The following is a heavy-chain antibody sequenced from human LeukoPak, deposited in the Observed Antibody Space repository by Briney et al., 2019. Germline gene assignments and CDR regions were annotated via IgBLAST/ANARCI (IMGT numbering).Heavy chain of an antibody. CDR3: ARDNGLLWFGELLYPPLVY. CDR2: INPNSGGT. D-gene: IGHD3-10*01. V-gene: IGHV1-2*02. Sequence: GASVKVSCKASGYTFTGYYMHWVRQAPGQGLEWMGWINPNSGGTNYAQKFQGRVTMTRDTSISTAYMELRSLRSDDTAVYYCARDNGLLWFGELLYPPLVYWGQGTLVTVSS. CDR1: GYTFTGYY. J-gene: IGHJ4*02.